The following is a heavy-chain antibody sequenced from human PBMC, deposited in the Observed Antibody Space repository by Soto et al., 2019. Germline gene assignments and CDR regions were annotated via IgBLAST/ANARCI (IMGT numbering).Heavy chain of an antibody. D-gene: IGHD3-10*01. Sequence: PGGSLRLSCAASGFTFSRFELHWVRQAPGKGLEWISYISSSGSTAYYASSVEGRFTISRDNANDSVYLQMDSLRAEDTALYYCTRAAWFPYLSFYWGQGALVTVSS. CDR3: TRAAWFPYLSFY. J-gene: IGHJ4*02. CDR1: GFTFSRFE. V-gene: IGHV3-48*03. CDR2: ISSSGSTA.